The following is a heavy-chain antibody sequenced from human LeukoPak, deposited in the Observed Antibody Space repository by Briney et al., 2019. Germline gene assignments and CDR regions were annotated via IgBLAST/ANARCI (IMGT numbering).Heavy chain of an antibody. CDR2: TWYDGSNK. J-gene: IGHJ4*02. V-gene: IGHV3-33*06. CDR3: VKDEVYLDSGGYPTPDTTLDY. CDR1: GFRFNNYG. Sequence: GRSLRLSCAASGFRFNNYGIHWVRQAPGKGLEWVAVTWYDGSNKYYADSVRDQFTVSRDNSKNTVYLQMNSLRVEDTAVYYCVKDEVYLDSGGYPTPDTTLDYWGQGTLVTVSS. D-gene: IGHD3-22*01.